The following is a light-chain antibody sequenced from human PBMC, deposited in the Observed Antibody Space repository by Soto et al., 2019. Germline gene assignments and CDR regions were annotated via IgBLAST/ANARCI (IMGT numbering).Light chain of an antibody. CDR1: RGIRND. Sequence: AIQMTQSPSSLSASVGDRVTITCRASRGIRNDLSGYQQKPGKAPELLIYDTSRLQSGVPSRFRGSGSGTDFSLTISSLQPEDFGTYYCLQDDSYPLTFGGGTKVEI. CDR2: DTS. CDR3: LQDDSYPLT. V-gene: IGKV1-6*01. J-gene: IGKJ4*01.